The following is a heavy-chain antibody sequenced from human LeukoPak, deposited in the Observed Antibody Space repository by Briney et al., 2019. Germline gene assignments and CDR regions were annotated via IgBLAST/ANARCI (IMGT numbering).Heavy chain of an antibody. D-gene: IGHD6-13*01. J-gene: IGHJ4*02. V-gene: IGHV4-34*01. Sequence: SETLSLTCAVYGGSFSGYYWSWIRQPPGKGLEWIGEINHSGSTNYNPSLKSRVTISVDTSKNQFSLKLSSVTAADTAVYYCARVVGIAAAGGFDYWGQGTLVTVSS. CDR2: INHSGST. CDR3: ARVVGIAAAGGFDY. CDR1: GGSFSGYY.